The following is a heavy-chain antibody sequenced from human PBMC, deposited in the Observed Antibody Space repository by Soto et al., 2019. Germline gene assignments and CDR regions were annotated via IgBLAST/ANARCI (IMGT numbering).Heavy chain of an antibody. D-gene: IGHD3-16*01. Sequence: HPGGSLRLSCAASGFTLSRYVMSWVRQAPGKGLEWVSVISGSGGGAFYADSVKGRFTISRDNSKNTLYLEMRSLRAEDSAVYYCARPEGDYFYNHMDVWGKGTTVTVSS. J-gene: IGHJ6*03. CDR1: GFTLSRYV. CDR3: ARPEGDYFYNHMDV. CDR2: ISGSGGGA. V-gene: IGHV3-23*01.